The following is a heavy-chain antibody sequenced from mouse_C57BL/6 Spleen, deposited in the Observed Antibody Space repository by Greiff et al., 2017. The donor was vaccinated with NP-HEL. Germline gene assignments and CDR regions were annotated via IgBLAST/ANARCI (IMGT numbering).Heavy chain of an antibody. CDR3: AKSFYDGYWGY. CDR1: GYTFTSYD. J-gene: IGHJ2*01. Sequence: QVQLQQSGPEVVKPGASVQLSCKASGYTFTSYDINWVKQRPGQGLEWIGWIYPRDGSTKYNEKFKGTATLTVDTSASTAYMELHCLTSDDSAVYFWAKSFYDGYWGYWGQGTTLTVSS. D-gene: IGHD2-3*01. CDR2: IYPRDGST. V-gene: IGHV1-85*01.